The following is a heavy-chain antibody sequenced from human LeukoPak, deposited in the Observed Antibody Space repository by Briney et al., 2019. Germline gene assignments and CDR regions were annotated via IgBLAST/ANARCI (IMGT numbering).Heavy chain of an antibody. CDR1: GFTFSDYY. V-gene: IGHV3-11*04. J-gene: IGHJ3*02. CDR3: ASVVDDSPIFWSTHSDAFDI. D-gene: IGHD3-3*01. Sequence: KAGGSLRLSCAASGFTFSDYYMSWIRQAPGKGLEWVSYISSSGSTIYYADSVKGRFTISRDNAKNSLYLQMNSLRAEDTAVYYCASVVDDSPIFWSTHSDAFDIWGQGTMVTVSS. CDR2: ISSSGSTI.